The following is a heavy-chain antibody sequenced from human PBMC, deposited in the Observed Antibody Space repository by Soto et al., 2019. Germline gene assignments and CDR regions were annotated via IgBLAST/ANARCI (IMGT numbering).Heavy chain of an antibody. CDR3: ARMATVGSLNWFDP. Sequence: ASVKVSCKASGYSFTNNDVTWVRQATGQGLEWMGWMNPGSGDTGYAQKFQGRVTMTRDISIATAYMELSSLRSDDTAIYYCARMATVGSLNWFDPWGQATLVTVSS. CDR2: MNPGSGDT. V-gene: IGHV1-8*01. CDR1: GYSFTNND. D-gene: IGHD3-10*01. J-gene: IGHJ5*02.